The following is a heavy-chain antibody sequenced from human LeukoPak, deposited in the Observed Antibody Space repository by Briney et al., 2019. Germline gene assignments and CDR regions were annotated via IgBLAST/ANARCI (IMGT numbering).Heavy chain of an antibody. Sequence: SETLSLTCTVSDDSITMYYWTWIRQPPGKGLEWIGYVDHTGSTKFNPSLNGRVSISRDTSNNFFSLRLRSVTAADTAVYFCARGRVSASTWYSTYYYFFYMDFWGKGTTVTVSS. J-gene: IGHJ6*03. D-gene: IGHD4-11*01. CDR1: DDSITMYY. V-gene: IGHV4-59*01. CDR3: ARGRVSASTWYSTYYYFFYMDF. CDR2: VDHTGST.